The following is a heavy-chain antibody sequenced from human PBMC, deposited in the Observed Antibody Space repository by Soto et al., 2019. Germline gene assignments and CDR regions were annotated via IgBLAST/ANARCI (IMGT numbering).Heavy chain of an antibody. CDR3: ARLLGYSSSPKYYFDY. CDR1: SISSISYY. V-gene: IGHV4-39*01. J-gene: IGHJ4*02. D-gene: IGHD6-6*01. CDR2: IYYSGST. Sequence: SISSISYYWGWIRQPPGKGLEWIGSIYYSGSTYYNPSLKSRVTISVDTSKNQFSLKLSSVTAADTAVYYCARLLGYSSSPKYYFDYWGQGTLVTVS.